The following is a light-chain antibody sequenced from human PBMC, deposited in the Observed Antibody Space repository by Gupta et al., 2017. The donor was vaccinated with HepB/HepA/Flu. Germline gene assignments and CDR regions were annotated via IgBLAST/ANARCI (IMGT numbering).Light chain of an antibody. J-gene: IGLJ3*02. V-gene: IGLV2-14*03. CDR1: SSVVGGYDY. CDR2: YVS. Sequence: QSALTQPASVSGPPGQSITISCTGTSSVVGGYDYFSWYQHHRGKAPKFMIYYVSNRPSGIFNRFSGSRTGTKAYVTIYGFKAENEPDYSCRSYKGIVPRVYGGGTKFTVL. CDR3: RSYKGIVPRV.